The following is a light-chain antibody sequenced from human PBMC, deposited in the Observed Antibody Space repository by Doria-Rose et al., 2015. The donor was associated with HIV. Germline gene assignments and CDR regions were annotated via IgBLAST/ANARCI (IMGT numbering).Light chain of an antibody. J-gene: IGLJ3*02. CDR3: QVWDSSRVV. CDR2: LDN. CDR1: NIGSKH. Sequence: VLTQPPSVSVAPGKTARIPCGGNNIGSKHVHWYQHKPGRAPVLVIYLDNDRPSRIPERFSGSNSGNTATLTISRVEAGDEADYYCQVWDSSRVVLGGGTKLTV. V-gene: IGLV3-21*04.